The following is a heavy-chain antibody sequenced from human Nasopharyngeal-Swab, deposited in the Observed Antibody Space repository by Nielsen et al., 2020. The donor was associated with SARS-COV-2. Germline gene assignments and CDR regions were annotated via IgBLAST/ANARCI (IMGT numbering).Heavy chain of an antibody. V-gene: IGHV3-74*01. CDR2: INSDGSST. CDR3: ARDLSPGYCSGGSCYGHYYYGMDV. Sequence: GESLKISCAASGFTFSSYWMHWVRQAPGKGLVWVSRINSDGSSTSYADSVKGRFTISRDNAKNTLYLQMNSLRAEDTAVYYCARDLSPGYCSGGSCYGHYYYGMDVWGQGTTVTVSS. CDR1: GFTFSSYW. J-gene: IGHJ6*02. D-gene: IGHD2-15*01.